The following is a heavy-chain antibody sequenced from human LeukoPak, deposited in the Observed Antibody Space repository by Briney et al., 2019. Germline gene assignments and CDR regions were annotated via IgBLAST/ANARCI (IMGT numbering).Heavy chain of an antibody. Sequence: SETLSLTCTVSGGSISSSSYYWGWIRQPPGKGLEWIGSIYYSGSTYYNPSLKSRVTISVDTSKNQFSLKLSSVTAADTAVYYCARGPSEDGYNRDDAFDIWGQGTMVTVSS. J-gene: IGHJ3*02. V-gene: IGHV4-39*01. CDR1: GGSISSSSYY. CDR2: IYYSGST. D-gene: IGHD5-24*01. CDR3: ARGPSEDGYNRDDAFDI.